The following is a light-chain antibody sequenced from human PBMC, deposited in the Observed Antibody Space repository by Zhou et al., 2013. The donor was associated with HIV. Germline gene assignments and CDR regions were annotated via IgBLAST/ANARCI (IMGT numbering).Light chain of an antibody. CDR2: GAS. V-gene: IGKV1-39*01. CDR3: QQANSFPPT. J-gene: IGKJ3*01. CDR1: QSISSY. Sequence: DIQMTQSPSSLSASVGDRVTITCRASQSISSYLNWYQQKPGKAPKLLIYGASSLQSGVPSRFSGSGSGTDFTLTISSLQPEDFATYYCQQANSFPPTFGPGTKVDIK.